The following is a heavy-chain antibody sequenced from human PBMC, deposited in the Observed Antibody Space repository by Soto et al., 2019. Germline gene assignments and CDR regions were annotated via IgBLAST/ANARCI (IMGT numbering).Heavy chain of an antibody. CDR3: ARDTGRYDRMGY. D-gene: IGHD1-1*01. CDR1: GGSLSGQY. Sequence: QVRLQQRGAGLLKPSETLSLTCAVHGGSLSGQYWNWIRQPPGKGLEWIGESNQSGTTNYNPSLKSRVTISVDTSKDQVSLRLTSVTAADTAVYYCARDTGRYDRMGYWGQGTLVTVSS. J-gene: IGHJ4*02. CDR2: SNQSGTT. V-gene: IGHV4-34*02.